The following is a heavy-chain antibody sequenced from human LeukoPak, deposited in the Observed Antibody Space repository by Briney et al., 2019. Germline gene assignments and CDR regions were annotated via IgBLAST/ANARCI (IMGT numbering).Heavy chain of an antibody. Sequence: SETLSLTCSVSGVSISNYYWSWIRQPPGKGLEWIGYIYYSGSATYNSALKSRVTISVDTSKNQFSLKLNSVTAADTAVYCCARFPPGYSYGLDFWGQGTLVTVSS. J-gene: IGHJ4*02. CDR1: GVSISNYY. CDR2: IYYSGSA. D-gene: IGHD5-18*01. V-gene: IGHV4-59*01. CDR3: ARFPPGYSYGLDF.